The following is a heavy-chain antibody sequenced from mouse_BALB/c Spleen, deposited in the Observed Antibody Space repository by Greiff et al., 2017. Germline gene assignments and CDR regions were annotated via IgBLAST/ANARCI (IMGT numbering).Heavy chain of an antibody. CDR1: GFTFSSYT. Sequence: EVQVVESGGGLVKPGGSLKLSCAASGFTFSSYTMSCVRQTPEKRLEWVATISSGGGNTYYPDSVKGRFTISRDNAKNNLYLQMSSLRSEDTALYYCASGITGYFDVWGAGTTVTVSS. CDR3: ASGITGYFDV. D-gene: IGHD2-4*01. CDR2: ISSGGGNT. J-gene: IGHJ1*01. V-gene: IGHV5-9*03.